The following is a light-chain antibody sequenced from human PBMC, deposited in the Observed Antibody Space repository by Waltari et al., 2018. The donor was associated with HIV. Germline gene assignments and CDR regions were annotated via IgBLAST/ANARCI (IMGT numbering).Light chain of an antibody. CDR2: STS. V-gene: IGKV1-39*01. CDR3: QQSYTSPHT. J-gene: IGKJ2*01. CDR1: QSISWY. Sequence: DSQMTQSPSSLSASVGDGVTITCRASQSISWYLNWYQQKPGKAPKLLIHSTSSLQLGVPSRFSGSGSGTEFTLTISGLQFEDSATYYCQQSYTSPHTFGQGTNVEIK.